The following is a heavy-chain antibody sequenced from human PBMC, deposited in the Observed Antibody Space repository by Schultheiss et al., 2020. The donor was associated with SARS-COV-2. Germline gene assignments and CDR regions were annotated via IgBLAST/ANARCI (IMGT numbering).Heavy chain of an antibody. J-gene: IGHJ4*02. CDR3: AKEIWKYFEY. CDR2: IWYDGSNK. Sequence: GGSLRLSCAASGFTFTNYAMHWVRQAPGKGLEWVAVIWYDGSNKYYADSVKGRFTISRDSAENSLFLQMNSLSADDTATYYCAKEIWKYFEYWGQGTLVTVSS. D-gene: IGHD1-1*01. V-gene: IGHV3-33*06. CDR1: GFTFTNYA.